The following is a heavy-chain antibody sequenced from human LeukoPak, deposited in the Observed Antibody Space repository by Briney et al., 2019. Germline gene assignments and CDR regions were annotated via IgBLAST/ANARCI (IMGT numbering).Heavy chain of an antibody. V-gene: IGHV3-30*02. CDR3: AKAQQPVLLSSPLDV. J-gene: IGHJ6*04. CDR1: GFTFSSYW. Sequence: GGSLRLSCAASGFTFSSYWMHWVRQGPGKGLEWVAFIRYDGSNKYYADSVKGRFTISRDNSKNTLYLQMNSLRAEDTAVYYCAKAQQPVLLSSPLDVWGKGTTVTISS. D-gene: IGHD3-10*02. CDR2: IRYDGSNK.